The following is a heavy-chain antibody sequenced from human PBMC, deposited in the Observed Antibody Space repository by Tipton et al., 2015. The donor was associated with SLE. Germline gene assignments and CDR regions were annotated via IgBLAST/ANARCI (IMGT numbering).Heavy chain of an antibody. CDR2: INHNGGT. CDR3: ARGPYYDIWSGYKDPLDY. V-gene: IGHV4-34*01. D-gene: IGHD3-3*01. J-gene: IGHJ4*02. Sequence: LRLSCAVYGGSFSGYYWSWIRQPPGKGPEWIGEINHNGGTNYNPSLKSRVTISVDTSKNQFSLKLSSVTAADTAVYYCARGPYYDIWSGYKDPLDYWGQGTLVTVSS. CDR1: GGSFSGYY.